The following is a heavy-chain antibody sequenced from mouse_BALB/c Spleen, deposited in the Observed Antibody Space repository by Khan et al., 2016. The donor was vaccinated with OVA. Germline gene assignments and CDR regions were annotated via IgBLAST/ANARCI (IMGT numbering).Heavy chain of an antibody. J-gene: IGHJ4*01. CDR3: ASPPYFAYTRAN. CDR1: GYTFTNFG. CDR2: INTYTGEP. Sequence: QIQLVQSGPELQKPGETVKISCKTSGYTFTNFGMNWVKQAPGKGLEWMGWINTYTGEPSYADDFKGRFAFSLETSASTAYLQITNLKNADTATYCWASPPYFAYTRANGGQGTSVTVSS. D-gene: IGHD2-10*01. V-gene: IGHV9-3-1*01.